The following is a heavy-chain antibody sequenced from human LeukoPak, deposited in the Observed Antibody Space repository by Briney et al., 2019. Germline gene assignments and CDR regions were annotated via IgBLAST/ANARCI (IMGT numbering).Heavy chain of an antibody. CDR1: GFTFRSYS. J-gene: IGHJ6*02. CDR2: ISLSSTYI. Sequence: GGSLRLSCAASGFTFRSYSMNWVRQAPGKGLEWVSSISLSSTYIYYADSVKGRFTVSRDNAQNSLYLQLNSLRVEDTAVYFCARDHEEGNYGMDVWGQGTTVTVSS. V-gene: IGHV3-21*01. D-gene: IGHD3-10*01. CDR3: ARDHEEGNYGMDV.